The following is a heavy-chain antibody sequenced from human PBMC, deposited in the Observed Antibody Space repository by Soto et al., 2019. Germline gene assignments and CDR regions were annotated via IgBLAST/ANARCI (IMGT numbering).Heavy chain of an antibody. Sequence: GGSLRLSCAASGFTFSSYSMNWVRQAPGKGLEWVSSISSSSSYIYYADSVKGRFTISRDNAKNSLYMQMNSLRAEDTAVYYCARDRRYCSGGSCYGYYYYYYMDVWGKGTTVTVSS. CDR1: GFTFSSYS. V-gene: IGHV3-21*01. CDR2: ISSSSSYI. J-gene: IGHJ6*03. D-gene: IGHD2-15*01. CDR3: ARDRRYCSGGSCYGYYYYYYMDV.